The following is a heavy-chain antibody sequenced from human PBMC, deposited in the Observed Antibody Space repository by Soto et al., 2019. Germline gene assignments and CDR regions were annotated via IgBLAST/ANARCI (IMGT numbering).Heavy chain of an antibody. CDR2: IYYSGST. CDR3: ARERYYGMDV. V-gene: IGHV4-59*01. Sequence: SETLSLTCTVSGGSISSYYWSWIRQPPGKGLEWIGNIYYSGSTNYNPSLKSRATISVDTSKNQFSLKLSSVTAADTAVYYCARERYYGMDVWGQGTTVTVS. CDR1: GGSISSYY. J-gene: IGHJ6*02.